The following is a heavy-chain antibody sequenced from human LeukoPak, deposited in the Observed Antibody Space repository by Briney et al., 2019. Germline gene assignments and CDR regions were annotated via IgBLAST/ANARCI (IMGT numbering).Heavy chain of an antibody. D-gene: IGHD3-9*01. J-gene: IGHJ4*02. CDR3: AKGLRYSDN. CDR2: ISYDGSNK. V-gene: IGHV3-30*18. CDR1: GFTFSSYG. Sequence: GRSLRLSCASSGFTFSSYGMHWVRQAPGKGLEWVAVISYDGSNKYYADSVKGRFTISRDNSKNTLYLQMNSLRADDTAVYYCAKGLRYSDNWGQGTLVTVSS.